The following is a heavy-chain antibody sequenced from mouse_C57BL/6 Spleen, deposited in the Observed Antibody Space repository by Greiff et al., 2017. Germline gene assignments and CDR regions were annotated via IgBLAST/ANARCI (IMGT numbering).Heavy chain of an antibody. CDR1: GFNIKKTY. D-gene: IGHD1-1*01. Sequence: VQLKESVAELVRPGASVKLSCTASGFNIKKTYMHWVKQRPEQGLEWIGRIDPANGNTKYAPKFQGKATITADTSSNTAYLQLSSLTSEDTAIYYCARGDYYGSPYAMDYWGQGTSVTVSS. J-gene: IGHJ4*01. CDR2: IDPANGNT. CDR3: ARGDYYGSPYAMDY. V-gene: IGHV14-3*01.